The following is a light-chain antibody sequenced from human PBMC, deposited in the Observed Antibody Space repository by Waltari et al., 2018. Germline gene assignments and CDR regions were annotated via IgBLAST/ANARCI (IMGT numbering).Light chain of an antibody. Sequence: QLAVTQSPSAPASLGASVKLTCTLSSYPRAYATAWHQHQPEKGPRFLMKIDGGGGHTEGDGIPDRFSGFSSGAERYLTISSLQYEDEAAYYCQTWDPDTVVFGGGTKLTV. CDR3: QTWDPDTVV. CDR2: IDGGGGH. V-gene: IGLV4-69*01. J-gene: IGLJ2*01. CDR1: SYPRAYA.